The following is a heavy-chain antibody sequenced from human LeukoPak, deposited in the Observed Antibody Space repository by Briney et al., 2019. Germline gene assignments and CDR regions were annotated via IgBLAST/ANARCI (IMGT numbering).Heavy chain of an antibody. CDR3: ARGSLRYCSSTSCSPFDI. D-gene: IGHD2-2*01. V-gene: IGHV3-23*01. CDR1: GFTFSSYA. J-gene: IGHJ3*02. CDR2: ISGSGGST. Sequence: GGSLRLSCAASGFTFSSYAMSWVRQAPGKGLEWVSAISGSGGSTYYADSVKGRFTISRDNSKNTLYLQMNSLRAEDTAVYYCARGSLRYCSSTSCSPFDIWGQGTMVTVSS.